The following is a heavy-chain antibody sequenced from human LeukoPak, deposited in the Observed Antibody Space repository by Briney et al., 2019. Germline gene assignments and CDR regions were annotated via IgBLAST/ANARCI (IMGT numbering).Heavy chain of an antibody. CDR1: GGTFNSYA. CDR3: ANTRPTSSAWTLQPDRYYGVDV. CDR2: IIPFLRVA. Sequence: ASVKVSCKASGGTFNSYAISWVRQAPGQGLEWMGRIIPFLRVANYAQKFQGRVTITADRSTSTAYMELSSLRSEDTAVYYCANTRPTSSAWTLQPDRYYGVDVWGQGTTVTVSS. D-gene: IGHD6-19*01. J-gene: IGHJ6*02. V-gene: IGHV1-69*04.